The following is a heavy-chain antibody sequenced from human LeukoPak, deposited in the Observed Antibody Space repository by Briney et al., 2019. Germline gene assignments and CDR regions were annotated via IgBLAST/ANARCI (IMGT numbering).Heavy chain of an antibody. J-gene: IGHJ4*02. CDR3: AKAFYSSSWQDYFDY. Sequence: GGSLRLSCAASGFTFSSYALSWVRQAPGKGLEWVSAITGSGDSTYYADSVKGRFTISRGNSKNTLYLQMNNLRAEDTAIYYCAKAFYSSSWQDYFDYWGQGTLVTVSS. D-gene: IGHD6-13*01. CDR1: GFTFSSYA. CDR2: ITGSGDST. V-gene: IGHV3-23*01.